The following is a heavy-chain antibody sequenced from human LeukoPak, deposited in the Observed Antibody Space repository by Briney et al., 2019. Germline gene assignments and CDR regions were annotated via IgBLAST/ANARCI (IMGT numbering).Heavy chain of an antibody. Sequence: PSETLCLTCAVYGGSFSGYYWSWIRQPPGKGLEWIGEINHSGSINYNPSLKSRVTISVDTSKNQFSLKLSSVTAADTAVYYCARGPDYDSSGYYCYFDYWGQGTLVTVSS. J-gene: IGHJ4*02. CDR1: GGSFSGYY. CDR2: INHSGSI. CDR3: ARGPDYDSSGYYCYFDY. V-gene: IGHV4-34*01. D-gene: IGHD3-22*01.